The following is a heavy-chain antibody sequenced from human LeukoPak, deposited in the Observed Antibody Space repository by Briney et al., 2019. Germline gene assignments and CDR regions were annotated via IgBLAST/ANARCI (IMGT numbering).Heavy chain of an antibody. D-gene: IGHD3-22*01. J-gene: IGHJ4*02. CDR2: IYHSGST. Sequence: PSETLSLTCAVSGGSISSSNWWSWVRQPPGKGLEWIGEIYHSGSTNYNPSLKSRVTISVDKSKNQFSLKLSSVTAADTAVYYCARDRYYYDSSGYYRFDYWGQGTLVTVSS. V-gene: IGHV4-4*02. CDR3: ARDRYYYDSSGYYRFDY. CDR1: GGSISSSNW.